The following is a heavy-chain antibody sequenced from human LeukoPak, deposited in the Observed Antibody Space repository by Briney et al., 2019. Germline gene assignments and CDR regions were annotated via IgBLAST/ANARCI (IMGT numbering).Heavy chain of an antibody. CDR1: GFTFSSYG. Sequence: GGSLRLSCAASGFTFSSYGMHWVRQAPGKGLDWVAVISYDGSNKYYADSVKGRFTISRDNSKNTLYLQMNSLRAEDTAVYYCAKDALTYCSGGSCRLRAVDYWGQGTLVTVSS. CDR2: ISYDGSNK. J-gene: IGHJ4*02. V-gene: IGHV3-30*18. CDR3: AKDALTYCSGGSCRLRAVDY. D-gene: IGHD2-15*01.